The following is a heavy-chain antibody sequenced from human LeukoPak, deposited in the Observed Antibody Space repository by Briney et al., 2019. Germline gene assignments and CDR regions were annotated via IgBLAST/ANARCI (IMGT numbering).Heavy chain of an antibody. J-gene: IGHJ6*03. CDR1: GGSISSGGYH. V-gene: IGHV4-61*08. CDR2: FYYSGST. Sequence: SETLSLTCTVSGGSISSGGYHWSWIRQPPGKGLEWIGFFYYSGSTNYNPSLKSRVTISVDTSKNQFSLKLSSVTAADAAVYYCARAPYGSATNNYYMDVWGKGTTVTVSS. CDR3: ARAPYGSATNNYYMDV. D-gene: IGHD3-10*01.